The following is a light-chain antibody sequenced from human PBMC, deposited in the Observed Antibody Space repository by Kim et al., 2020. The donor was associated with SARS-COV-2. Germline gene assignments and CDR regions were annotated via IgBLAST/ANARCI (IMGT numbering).Light chain of an antibody. Sequence: SYELTQPPSVSVSAGQTAIITCSGDRLGDNSAFWYQQKPGQSPFVVIYEDKKRPSGIPERFSGSKFGDTATLTISGTQDMDEADYYCQTSDGSVHFGGGTQLTVL. V-gene: IGLV3-1*01. CDR1: RLGDNS. CDR3: QTSDGSVH. CDR2: EDK. J-gene: IGLJ2*01.